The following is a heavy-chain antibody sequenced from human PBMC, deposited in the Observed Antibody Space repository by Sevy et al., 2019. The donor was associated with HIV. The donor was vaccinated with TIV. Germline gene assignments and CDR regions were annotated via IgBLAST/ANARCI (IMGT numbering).Heavy chain of an antibody. J-gene: IGHJ2*01. CDR3: AAGDTAVYFDV. D-gene: IGHD4-17*01. Sequence: SETLSLTCSVSGGFIRGYYWTWIRQSPGRGLEWIGNISSSGSTHHNPSFKSRVTISMDTSKNQFSLRLTSMTAADTAVYYCAAGDTAVYFDVWGRGTLVTVSS. CDR2: ISSSGST. V-gene: IGHV4-4*08. CDR1: GGFIRGYY.